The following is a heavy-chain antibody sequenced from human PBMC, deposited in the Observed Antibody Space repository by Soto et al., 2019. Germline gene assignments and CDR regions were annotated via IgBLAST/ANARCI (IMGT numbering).Heavy chain of an antibody. V-gene: IGHV4-30-4*01. CDR3: ARAGLGYCSGGSCYSSPDAFDI. Sequence: SETLSLTYTVSGGSISSGDYYWSWIRQPPGKGLEWIGYIYYSGSTYYNPSLKSRVTISVDTSKNQFSLKLSSVTAADTAVYYCARAGLGYCSGGSCYSSPDAFDIWGQGTMVTVSS. D-gene: IGHD2-15*01. J-gene: IGHJ3*02. CDR2: IYYSGST. CDR1: GGSISSGDYY.